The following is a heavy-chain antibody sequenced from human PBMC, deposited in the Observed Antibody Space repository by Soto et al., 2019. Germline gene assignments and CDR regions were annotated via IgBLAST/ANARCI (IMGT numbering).Heavy chain of an antibody. V-gene: IGHV4-59*01. Sequence: WTWIRQPPGKGLEWIGYIYYSGSTNYNPSLKSRVTISVDTSKNQFSLKLSPVTAADTAVYYCARWLARGYYYGMDVWGQGTTVTVSS. CDR3: ARWLARGYYYGMDV. CDR2: IYYSGST. D-gene: IGHD3-10*01. J-gene: IGHJ6*02.